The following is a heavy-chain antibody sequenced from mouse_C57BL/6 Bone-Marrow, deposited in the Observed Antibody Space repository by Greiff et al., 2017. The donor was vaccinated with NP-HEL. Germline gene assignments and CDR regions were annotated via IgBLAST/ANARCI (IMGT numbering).Heavy chain of an antibody. V-gene: IGHV14-4*01. CDR3: ATVTAVASFDY. D-gene: IGHD1-1*01. CDR2: IDPENGDT. Sequence: EVQLQQPGAELVRPGASVKLSCTASGFTIKDDYMHWVKQRPEQGLEWIGWIDPENGDTEYASKFQGKATITADTSSNTAYLQLSSLTSEDTAVYYGATVTAVASFDYWGQGTTLTVSS. CDR1: GFTIKDDY. J-gene: IGHJ2*01.